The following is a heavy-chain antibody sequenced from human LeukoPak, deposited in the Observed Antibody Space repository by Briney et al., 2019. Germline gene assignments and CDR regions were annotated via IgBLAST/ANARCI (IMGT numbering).Heavy chain of an antibody. J-gene: IGHJ6*03. V-gene: IGHV4-4*07. CDR2: IYTSGST. D-gene: IGHD2-15*01. CDR1: GGSISSYY. CDR3: ARGECSGGSCSTHNYYYYYMDV. Sequence: SETLSLTCTVSGGSISSYYWSWIRQPARKGLEWIGRIYTSGSTNYNPSLKSRVTMSVDTSKNQFSLKLSSVTAADTAVYYCARGECSGGSCSTHNYYYYYMDVWGKGTTVTVSS.